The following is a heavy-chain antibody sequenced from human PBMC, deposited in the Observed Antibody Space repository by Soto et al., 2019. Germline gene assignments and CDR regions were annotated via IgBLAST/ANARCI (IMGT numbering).Heavy chain of an antibody. J-gene: IGHJ5*02. V-gene: IGHV4-31*03. Sequence: SETLSLTCTVSGDSISSGGYYWSWIRQHPGKGLEWIGYIYYSGSTYYNPSLKSRVTISVDTSKNQFSLKLSSVTAADTAVYYCARGPGTRYGSSFDPWGQGLLVTVSS. CDR2: IYYSGST. D-gene: IGHD3-10*01. CDR3: ARGPGTRYGSSFDP. CDR1: GDSISSGGYY.